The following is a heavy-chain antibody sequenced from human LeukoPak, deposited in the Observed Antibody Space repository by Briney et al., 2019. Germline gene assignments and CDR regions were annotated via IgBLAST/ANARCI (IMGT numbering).Heavy chain of an antibody. CDR2: IRYDGSNE. Sequence: GGSLRLSCAASGFIFSSYAMHWVRQAPGKGLEWVAFIRYDGSNEFYVDSVKGRFTISRDNSMNTLNLQMSSLRPEDTAVYYCARSVAGITWFDPWGQGTLVTVSS. CDR1: GFIFSSYA. J-gene: IGHJ5*02. CDR3: ARSVAGITWFDP. V-gene: IGHV3-30-3*01. D-gene: IGHD6-19*01.